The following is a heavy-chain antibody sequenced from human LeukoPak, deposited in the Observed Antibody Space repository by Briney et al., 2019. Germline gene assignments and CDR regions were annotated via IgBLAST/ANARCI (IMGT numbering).Heavy chain of an antibody. J-gene: IGHJ4*02. D-gene: IGHD3-10*01. Sequence: GGSLRLSCAASGFTVSSNYMSWVRQAAGKGLEWVSVIYSGGTTFYADSVKGRFTISRDNSKNTLYLQTNSLRADDTAVYYCTKLKGWYGEGYFDYWGQGTLGTVSS. V-gene: IGHV3-53*01. CDR3: TKLKGWYGEGYFDY. CDR2: IYSGGTT. CDR1: GFTVSSNY.